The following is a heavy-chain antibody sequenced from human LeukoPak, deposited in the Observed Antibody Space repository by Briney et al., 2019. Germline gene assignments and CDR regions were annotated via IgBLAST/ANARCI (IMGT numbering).Heavy chain of an antibody. Sequence: SETLSLTCTVSGGSISSYYWSWIRQPPGKGLEWIGYIYFSGSTSYNPSLKSRVTMSVDTSKNQFSLKLSSVTAADTAVYYCARAVLRYFDPFDYWGQGTLVTVSS. CDR1: GGSISSYY. V-gene: IGHV4-59*01. J-gene: IGHJ4*02. CDR2: IYFSGST. CDR3: ARAVLRYFDPFDY. D-gene: IGHD3-9*01.